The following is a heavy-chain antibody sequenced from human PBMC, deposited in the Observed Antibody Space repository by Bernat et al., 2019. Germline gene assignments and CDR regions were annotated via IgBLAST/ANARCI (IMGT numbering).Heavy chain of an antibody. Sequence: EVQLVESGGGLVQPGGSLKLSCVASGFTFSGSAMHWVRQASGKGLEWVGRIRSKANSYATAYAASVKGRFTISRDDSKNTAYLQMNSLKTEDTAVYYCTREVEGDYGDYEVDYWGQGTLVTVSS. CDR1: GFTFSGSA. D-gene: IGHD4-17*01. V-gene: IGHV3-73*01. J-gene: IGHJ4*02. CDR3: TREVEGDYGDYEVDY. CDR2: IRSKANSYAT.